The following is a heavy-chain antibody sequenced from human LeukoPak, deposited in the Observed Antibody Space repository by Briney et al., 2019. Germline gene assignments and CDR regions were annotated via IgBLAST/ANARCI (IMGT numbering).Heavy chain of an antibody. CDR1: GGSISSHY. CDR3: ASGGRYSSGYYMGV. J-gene: IGHJ6*03. V-gene: IGHV4-59*11. D-gene: IGHD3-22*01. CDR2: IYYSGST. Sequence: SETLSLTCTVPGGSISSHYWSWIRQPPGERPEWIGYIYYSGSTNYNPSLKSRVTISVDTSKNQFSLKLSSVTAADTAVYYCASGGRYSSGYYMGVWGKGTTVTVSS.